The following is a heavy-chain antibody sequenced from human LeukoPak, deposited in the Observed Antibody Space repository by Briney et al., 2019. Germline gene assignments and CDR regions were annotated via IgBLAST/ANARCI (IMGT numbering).Heavy chain of an antibody. V-gene: IGHV3-30*02. CDR3: AKASSYVLLWFGEPLDI. CDR2: IRYDGSNK. D-gene: IGHD3-10*01. CDR1: GFTFSSYG. J-gene: IGHJ3*02. Sequence: PGGSLRLSCAASGFTFSSYGMHWVRQAPGKGLEWVAFIRYDGSNKYYADSVKGRFTISRDNSKNTLYLQMNSLRAEDTAVYYCAKASSYVLLWFGEPLDIWGQGTMVTVSS.